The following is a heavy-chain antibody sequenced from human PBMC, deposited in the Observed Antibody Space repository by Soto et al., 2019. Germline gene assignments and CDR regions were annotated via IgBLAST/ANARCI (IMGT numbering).Heavy chain of an antibody. V-gene: IGHV3-11*06. CDR2: SSDSGTFT. CDR1: GFTFSDYY. Sequence: AGSLRRYCAASGFTFSDYYMSWIRQDPGKGLEWLSYSSDSGTFTRYADSVKGRFSISRDNAKNSLYLQINSLRGEDTAIYYCARSGDNYNLLDYWGQGTPVTVSS. CDR3: ARSGDNYNLLDY. D-gene: IGHD1-1*01. J-gene: IGHJ4*02.